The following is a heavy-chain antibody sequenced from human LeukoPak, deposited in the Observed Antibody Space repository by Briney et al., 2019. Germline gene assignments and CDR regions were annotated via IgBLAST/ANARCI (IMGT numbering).Heavy chain of an antibody. CDR3: VKDSGSSYYYDY. Sequence: GGSLRLSCAASGFSVSSNYMSWVRQAPGKGLEWVSVIYIDGTTYYADSVKGRFTISRDNSKNTLYLQMSSLRPEDTAVYYCVKDSGSSYYYDYWGQGTQVTVSS. D-gene: IGHD1-26*01. J-gene: IGHJ4*02. V-gene: IGHV3-53*05. CDR1: GFSVSSNY. CDR2: IYIDGTT.